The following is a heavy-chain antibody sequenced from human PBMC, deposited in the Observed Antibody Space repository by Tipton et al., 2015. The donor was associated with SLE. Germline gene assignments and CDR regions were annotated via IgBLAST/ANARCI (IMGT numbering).Heavy chain of an antibody. CDR1: GFTFSSYS. J-gene: IGHJ3*02. CDR3: ATRGVAAAGSDAFDI. Sequence: GSLRLSCAASGFTFSSYSMNWVRQAPGKGLVWVSYISSSGSTIYYADSVKGRFTISRDNAKNSLYLQMNSLRAEDTAVYYCATRGVAAAGSDAFDIWGQGTMVTVSS. D-gene: IGHD6-13*01. V-gene: IGHV3-48*04. CDR2: ISSSGSTI.